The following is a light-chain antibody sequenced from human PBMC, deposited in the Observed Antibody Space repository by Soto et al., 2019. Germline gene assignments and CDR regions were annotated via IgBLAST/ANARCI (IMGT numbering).Light chain of an antibody. Sequence: QSVLTQPASVSGSPGQSITISCTGTSSDVGSYNLVSWYQQHPGKAPKLMIYEGSKRPSGVSNRFSGSKSGNTASLTISGLQAEDEADYYCCSYTSSSTLHVFGTGTKVTVL. J-gene: IGLJ1*01. CDR1: SSDVGSYNL. V-gene: IGLV2-14*02. CDR2: EGS. CDR3: CSYTSSSTLHV.